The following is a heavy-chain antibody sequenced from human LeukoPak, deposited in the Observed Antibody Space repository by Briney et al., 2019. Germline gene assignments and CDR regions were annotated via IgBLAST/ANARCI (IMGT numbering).Heavy chain of an antibody. CDR3: ARNYYDFWSGYSLEANWFDP. CDR1: GFTVSSNY. V-gene: IGHV3-53*01. D-gene: IGHD3-3*01. CDR2: IYSGGST. Sequence: GGSLRLSCAASGFTVSSNYMSWVRQAPGKGLEWVSVIYSGGSTYYADSVKGRFTISRDNAKNSLYLQMNSLRAEDTAVYYCARNYYDFWSGYSLEANWFDPWGQGTLVTVSS. J-gene: IGHJ5*02.